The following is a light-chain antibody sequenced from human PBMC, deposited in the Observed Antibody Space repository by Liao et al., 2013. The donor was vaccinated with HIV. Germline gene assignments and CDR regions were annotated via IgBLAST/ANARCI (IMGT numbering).Light chain of an antibody. Sequence: SYVLTQPRSVSVAPGKTAKIACGGNNIGGKSVHWYQQKPGQAPVLVIYKDSERPSGIPERFSGSSSGTTVTLTISGVQAEDEADYYCQSADSSGTYWVFGGGTKLTVL. V-gene: IGLV3-25*03. J-gene: IGLJ3*02. CDR1: NIGGKS. CDR3: QSADSSGTYWV. CDR2: KDS.